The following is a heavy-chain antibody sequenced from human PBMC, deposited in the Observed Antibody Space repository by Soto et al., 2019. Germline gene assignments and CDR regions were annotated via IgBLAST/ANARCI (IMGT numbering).Heavy chain of an antibody. CDR2: IYPGDSDT. Sequence: GESLKISCKGSGYSFTSYWIGWVRQMPGKGLEWMGIIYPGDSDTRYSPSFQGQVTISADKSISTAYLQWSSLKASDTAMYYCAGGGVRLFITRTRDYYGMDVWGQGTTVTVS. CDR3: AGGGVRLFITRTRDYYGMDV. D-gene: IGHD3-10*01. J-gene: IGHJ6*02. V-gene: IGHV5-51*01. CDR1: GYSFTSYW.